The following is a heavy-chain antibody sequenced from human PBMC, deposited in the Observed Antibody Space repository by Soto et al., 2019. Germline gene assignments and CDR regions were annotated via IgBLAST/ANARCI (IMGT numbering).Heavy chain of an antibody. J-gene: IGHJ5*02. CDR2: INHSGST. CDR1: GGSFSGYY. D-gene: IGHD3-10*01. Sequence: PSETLSLTCAVYGGSFSGYYWSWIRQPPGKGLEWIGEINHSGSTNYNPSLKSRVTISVDTSKNQFSLKLSSVTAADTAVYYCARAPGGANWIDPWGQGTLVTVSS. CDR3: ARAPGGANWIDP. V-gene: IGHV4-34*01.